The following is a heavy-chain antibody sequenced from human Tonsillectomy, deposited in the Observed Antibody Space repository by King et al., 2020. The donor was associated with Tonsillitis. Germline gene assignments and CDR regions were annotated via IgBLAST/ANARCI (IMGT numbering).Heavy chain of an antibody. D-gene: IGHD6-6*01. CDR2: INTDGSTA. CDR3: AREKSGVQLALDS. CDR1: GLPFSDYW. J-gene: IGHJ4*02. V-gene: IGHV3-74*01. Sequence: VQLVESGGGLVQPGGSLRLACAASGLPFSDYWMHWVRQGPGKGLVWVSRINTDGSTAYYADSVKGRFTNSRDNAKSTLYLQMNSLRAEDTAMYYCAREKSGVQLALDSWGQGTLVTVSS.